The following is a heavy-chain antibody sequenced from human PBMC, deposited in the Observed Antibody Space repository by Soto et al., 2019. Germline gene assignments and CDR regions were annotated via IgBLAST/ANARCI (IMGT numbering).Heavy chain of an antibody. CDR2: IYWDDDK. Sequence: SGPTLVNPTQTLTLTCTFSGFSLSTSGVGVGWIRQPPGKALEWLALIYWDDDKRYSPSLKSRLTITKDTSKNQVVLTMTNMDPVETATYYCAHGLGGYSYGYYFDYWGQGTLVTVSS. CDR1: GFSLSTSGVG. J-gene: IGHJ4*02. D-gene: IGHD5-18*01. V-gene: IGHV2-5*02. CDR3: AHGLGGYSYGYYFDY.